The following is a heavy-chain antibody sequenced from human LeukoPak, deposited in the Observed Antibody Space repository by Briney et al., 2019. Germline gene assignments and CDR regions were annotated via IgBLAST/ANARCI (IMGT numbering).Heavy chain of an antibody. J-gene: IGHJ4*02. D-gene: IGHD1-1*01. V-gene: IGHV3-7*04. CDR2: INQDGSEK. CDR3: ARGTTAADY. CDR1: GFIFSSYW. Sequence: GGSLRLSCAASGFIFSSYWMTWVRQAPGKGLEWVANINQDGSEKYYVDSVKGRFTISRDNAKNSLYLQMNSLRAEDTAVYYCARGTTAADYWGQETLVTVSS.